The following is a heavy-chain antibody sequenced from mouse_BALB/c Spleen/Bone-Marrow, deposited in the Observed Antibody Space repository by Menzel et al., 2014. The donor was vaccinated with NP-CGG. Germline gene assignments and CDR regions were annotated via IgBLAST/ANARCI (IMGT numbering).Heavy chain of an antibody. V-gene: IGHV1S81*02. CDR1: GYTFTSFY. CDR2: INPSNGGT. Sequence: QVQQQQSGAELVKPGASVKLSCKASGYTFTSFYMYWVKQRPGQGLEWIGDINPSNGGTNFNEKFRKKATLTVDTSSSTAYMEFSSLTSEDSAVYYCTRRSLLSDYYALDYWGQGTSVTVSS. CDR3: TRRSLLSDYYALDY. J-gene: IGHJ4*01. D-gene: IGHD6-1*01.